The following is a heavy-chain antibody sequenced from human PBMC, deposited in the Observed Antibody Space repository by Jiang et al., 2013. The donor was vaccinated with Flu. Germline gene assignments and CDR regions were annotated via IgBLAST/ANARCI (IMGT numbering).Heavy chain of an antibody. J-gene: IGHJ6*02. Sequence: VQLVESGAEVKKPGESLKISCKGSGYSFTSYWIGWVRQMPGKGLEWMGIIYPGDSDTRYSPSFQGQVTISADKSISTAYLQWSSLKASDTAMYYCARRGDIVVVPAAKRYYYYGMDVWGQGTTVTVSS. CDR1: GYSFTSYW. CDR2: IYPGDSDT. V-gene: IGHV5-51*01. CDR3: ARRGDIVVVPAAKRYYYYGMDV. D-gene: IGHD2-2*01.